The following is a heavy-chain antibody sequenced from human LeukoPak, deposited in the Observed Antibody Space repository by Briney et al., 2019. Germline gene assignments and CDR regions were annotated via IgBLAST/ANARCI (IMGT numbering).Heavy chain of an antibody. CDR1: GYTFTGYY. Sequence: VASVKVSCKASGYTFTGYYMHWVRQAPGQGLEWMGWINPNSGGTNYAQKFQGRVTMTRDTSISTAYMELSRLRSDDTAVYYCAITRGYSGYGIFDYWGQGTLVTVSS. CDR3: AITRGYSGYGIFDY. D-gene: IGHD5-12*01. J-gene: IGHJ4*02. CDR2: INPNSGGT. V-gene: IGHV1-2*02.